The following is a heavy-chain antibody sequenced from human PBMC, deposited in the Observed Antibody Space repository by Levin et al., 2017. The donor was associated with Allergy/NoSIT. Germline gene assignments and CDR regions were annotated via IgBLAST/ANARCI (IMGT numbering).Heavy chain of an antibody. J-gene: IGHJ4*02. D-gene: IGHD6-19*01. CDR3: ARVRGIAVSGTADY. Sequence: GGSLRLSCAASGFTFSSYSMNWVRQAPGKGLEWVSSISSSSSYIYYADSVKGRFTISRDNAKNSLYLQMNSLRAEDTAVYYCARVRGIAVSGTADYWGQGTVVTVSS. CDR1: GFTFSSYS. V-gene: IGHV3-21*01. CDR2: ISSSSSYI.